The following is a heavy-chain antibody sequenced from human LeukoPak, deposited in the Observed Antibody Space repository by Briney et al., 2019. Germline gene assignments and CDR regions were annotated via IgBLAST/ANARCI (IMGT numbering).Heavy chain of an antibody. CDR1: GFTFSSYA. CDR2: ISGSGGST. CDR3: ARDAYAGRITILSYYFDY. J-gene: IGHJ4*02. Sequence: GGSLRLSCAASGFTFSSYAMSWVRQAPGKGLEWVSAISGSGGSTYYADSVKGRFTISRDNAKNSLYLQMNSLRAEDTAVYYCARDAYAGRITILSYYFDYWGQGTLVTVSS. V-gene: IGHV3-23*01. D-gene: IGHD3-9*01.